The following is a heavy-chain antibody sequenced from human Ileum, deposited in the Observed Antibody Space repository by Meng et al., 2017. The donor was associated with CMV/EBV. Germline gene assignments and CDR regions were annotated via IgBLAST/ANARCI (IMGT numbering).Heavy chain of an antibody. CDR1: GFTFSDYS. J-gene: IGHJ4*02. CDR3: ARGRMTTVPNSDY. Sequence: GESLKISCAASGFTFSDYSMNWVRQAPGKGLEWVSSISSRSTYIYYADSVKGRFTISRDNAKNSLYLQMNILRAEDTAVYYCARGRMTTVPNSDYWGQGTLVTVSS. V-gene: IGHV3-21*01. CDR2: ISSRSTYI. D-gene: IGHD4-11*01.